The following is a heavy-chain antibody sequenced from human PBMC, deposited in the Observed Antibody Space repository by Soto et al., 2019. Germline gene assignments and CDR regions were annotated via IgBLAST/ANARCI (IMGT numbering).Heavy chain of an antibody. D-gene: IGHD6-19*01. CDR1: GYSITAGGYY. CDR2: FYSSGSI. Sequence: SETLSLTCFVSGYSITAGGYYWGWIRHHPGKGLEWIGSFYSSGSIIYNPSLRSRVSISGDTSSNQFSMSLTSVTAADTARYYCARMYSSGSGWFHPWGQGTLVTVSS. J-gene: IGHJ5*02. V-gene: IGHV4-39*07. CDR3: ARMYSSGSGWFHP.